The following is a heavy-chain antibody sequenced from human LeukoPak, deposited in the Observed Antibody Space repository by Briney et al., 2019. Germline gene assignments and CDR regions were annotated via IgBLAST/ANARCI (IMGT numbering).Heavy chain of an antibody. Sequence: SETLSLTCAVYGGAFSGYYWSWIPPPPGKGLEWIGEINHSGSTNYNPSLKSRVTISVDTSKNQFSLKLSSVTAADTAVYYCARAKQQLRRGYFDYWGQGTLVTVSS. J-gene: IGHJ4*02. CDR1: GGAFSGYY. CDR2: INHSGST. V-gene: IGHV4-34*01. D-gene: IGHD6-13*01. CDR3: ARAKQQLRRGYFDY.